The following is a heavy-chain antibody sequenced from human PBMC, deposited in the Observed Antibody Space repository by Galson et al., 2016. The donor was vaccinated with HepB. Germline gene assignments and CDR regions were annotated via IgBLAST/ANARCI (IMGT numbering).Heavy chain of an antibody. D-gene: IGHD6-25*01. CDR3: ARVSSTSVFAAAWFDP. Sequence: SLRLSCAASGFTFEDFAMHWVRQTPGRGLEWVSGISWNSGTIVYADSVKGRFTISRDNAKSSLYLQMNSLRPEDTAFYFCARVSSTSVFAAAWFDPWGQGALLTVSS. CDR1: GFTFEDFA. CDR2: ISWNSGTI. V-gene: IGHV3-9*01. J-gene: IGHJ5*02.